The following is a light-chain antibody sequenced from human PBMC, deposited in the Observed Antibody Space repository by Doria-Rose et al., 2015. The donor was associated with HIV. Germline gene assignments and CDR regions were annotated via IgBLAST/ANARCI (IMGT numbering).Light chain of an antibody. V-gene: IGKV4-1*01. J-gene: IGKJ3*01. CDR2: WAS. CDR1: QSLLYTSKNY. CDR3: QQYYDTPS. Sequence: DIRLTQSPESLGMSLGERATLNCKSNQSLLYTSKNYLAWYQQKPGQPPKLLIYWASTRQSGVPARFSGSGSGTDFTLTISSLEPEDVAVYYCQQYYDTPSFGPGTTVDIK.